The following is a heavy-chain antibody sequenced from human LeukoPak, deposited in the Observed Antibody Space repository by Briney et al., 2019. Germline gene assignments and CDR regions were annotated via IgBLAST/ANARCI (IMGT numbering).Heavy chain of an antibody. J-gene: IGHJ4*02. CDR1: GFSFSMYS. Sequence: PGGSLRLSCAASGFSFSMYSMSWIRQAPGKGLEWVSRINSDGSSTSYADSVKGRFTISRDNAKNTLYLQMNSLSTEDTAVYYCARANYFDYWGQGTLVTVSS. V-gene: IGHV3-74*01. CDR3: ARANYFDY. CDR2: INSDGSST.